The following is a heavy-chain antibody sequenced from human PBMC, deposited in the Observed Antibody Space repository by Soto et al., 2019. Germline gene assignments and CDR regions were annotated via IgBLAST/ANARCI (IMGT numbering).Heavy chain of an antibody. CDR2: IIPIFGTA. D-gene: IGHD6-6*01. CDR1: GGTFSSYA. J-gene: IGHJ6*02. Sequence: QVQLVQSGAEVKKPGSSVKVSCQASGGTFSSYAISWVRQAPGQGLEWMGGIIPIFGTANYAQTFEGRVRITADKTTSTACMALSRLRSEDTAVDYWACAGGPSIAARPSQQPYGMDFWGQGTTVTGSS. V-gene: IGHV1-69*06. CDR3: ACAGGPSIAARPSQQPYGMDF.